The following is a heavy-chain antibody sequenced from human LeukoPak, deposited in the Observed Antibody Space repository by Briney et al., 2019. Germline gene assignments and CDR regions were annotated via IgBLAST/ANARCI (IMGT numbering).Heavy chain of an antibody. D-gene: IGHD6-19*01. J-gene: IGHJ3*02. Sequence: KVGESLKISCKGSGYSFTSYWIGWVRQMPGKGLEWMGIIYPGDSDTRYSPSFQGQVTISADKSISTAYLQWSSLKASDTAMYYCALPDIGSGWYQHGFDIWGQGTMVTVSS. CDR2: IYPGDSDT. V-gene: IGHV5-51*01. CDR1: GYSFTSYW. CDR3: ALPDIGSGWYQHGFDI.